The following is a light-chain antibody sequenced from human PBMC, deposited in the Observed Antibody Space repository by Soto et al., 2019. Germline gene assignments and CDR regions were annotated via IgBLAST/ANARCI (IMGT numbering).Light chain of an antibody. CDR3: QQYKSWVT. CDR2: DAS. Sequence: IVMTQSPATLSVSPGERATLSCRASQSINNNLAWYQQKPGQAPRLLIYDASTGATDIPARFSGSGSGTECTLTISSLQSEDSAVYYCQQYKSWVTFGQGTKLEIK. J-gene: IGKJ2*01. CDR1: QSINNN. V-gene: IGKV3-15*01.